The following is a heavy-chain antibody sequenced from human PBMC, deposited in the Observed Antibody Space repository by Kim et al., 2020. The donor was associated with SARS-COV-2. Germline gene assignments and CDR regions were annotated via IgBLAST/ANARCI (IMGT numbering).Heavy chain of an antibody. D-gene: IGHD3-10*01. Sequence: SETLSLTCTVSGASMSTYYWSWIRQSPGKGLEWIGYIYYSGSTTYNPSLKSRVTVSVDTSKNQFSLKVNSVTAADTAVYYCATYGSGSYSFQNWGQGTLVTVSS. CDR3: ATYGSGSYSFQN. CDR1: GASMSTYY. J-gene: IGHJ4*02. CDR2: IYYSGST. V-gene: IGHV4-59*01.